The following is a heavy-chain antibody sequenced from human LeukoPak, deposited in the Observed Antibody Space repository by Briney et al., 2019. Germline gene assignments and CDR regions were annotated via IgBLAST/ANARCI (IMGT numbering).Heavy chain of an antibody. D-gene: IGHD3-16*01. CDR2: IKEDGREK. Sequence: GVSLRLSCAASGFSISRYWMACVRQAPGKGLEWVAHIKEDGREKNYVDPVKGRFTISRDNAKNSVYLQMNSLRVEDTAVYYCVRYDYLGYWGQGTLVTVSS. CDR3: VRYDYLGY. CDR1: GFSISRYW. V-gene: IGHV3-7*05. J-gene: IGHJ4*02.